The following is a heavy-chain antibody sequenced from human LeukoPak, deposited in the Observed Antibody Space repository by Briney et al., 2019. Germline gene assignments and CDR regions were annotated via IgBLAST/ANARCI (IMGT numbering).Heavy chain of an antibody. CDR3: ARRYDFWSRDPEKGGFWFDP. Sequence: SETLSLTCTVSGGSISSSSYYWGWIRQAPGKGLEWIGSIYYSGSTYYNPSRNSRVTISVDTSKNQFSLKLSSVTAADTAVYYCARRYDFWSRDPEKGGFWFDPWGQGTLVTVSS. D-gene: IGHD3-3*01. V-gene: IGHV4-39*01. CDR2: IYYSGST. J-gene: IGHJ5*02. CDR1: GGSISSSSYY.